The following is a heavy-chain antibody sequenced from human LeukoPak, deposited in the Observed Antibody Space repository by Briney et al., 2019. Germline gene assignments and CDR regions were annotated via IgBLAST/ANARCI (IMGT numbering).Heavy chain of an antibody. Sequence: SETLSLTCAVYGWSFSGYYWSWIRQPPGKGLEWIVEINHSGSTNYNPSLKSRVTISLDTSKNQFSLKLSSVTAADTAVYYCASSACSSTSCPNHDYWGQGTLVTVSS. D-gene: IGHD2-2*01. V-gene: IGHV4-34*01. CDR1: GWSFSGYY. J-gene: IGHJ4*02. CDR2: INHSGST. CDR3: ASSACSSTSCPNHDY.